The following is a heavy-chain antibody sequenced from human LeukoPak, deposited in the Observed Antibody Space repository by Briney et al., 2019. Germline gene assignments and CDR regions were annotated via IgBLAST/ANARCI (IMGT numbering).Heavy chain of an antibody. CDR3: ARRYHDAFDI. D-gene: IGHD1-14*01. CDR2: IKQDGSEK. J-gene: IGHJ3*02. CDR1: EFTFSSYW. Sequence: GSPRLSCAASEFTFSSYWMTWVRQAPGKGLEWVANIKQDGSEKYYVDSVKGRFTISRDNAKKSSYLQMNSLRAEDTAVYYCARRYHDAFDIWGQGTMDRVCS. V-gene: IGHV3-7*05.